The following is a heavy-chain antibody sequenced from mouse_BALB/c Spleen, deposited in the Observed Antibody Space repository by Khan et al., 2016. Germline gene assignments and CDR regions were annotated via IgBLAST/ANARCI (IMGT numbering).Heavy chain of an antibody. D-gene: IGHD2-4*01. CDR2: IDPANGNT. J-gene: IGHJ3*01. CDR1: GFNIKDTY. V-gene: IGHV14-3*02. Sequence: VQLQQSGAELVKPGASVKLSCTASGFNIKDTYMHWVKQRPEQGLEWIGRIDPANGNTQYDPKFQGKATITADTSSNTAYLQLSSLTSEDTAVYYCARSPYDYDVRFAYWGQGTLVTVSA. CDR3: ARSPYDYDVRFAY.